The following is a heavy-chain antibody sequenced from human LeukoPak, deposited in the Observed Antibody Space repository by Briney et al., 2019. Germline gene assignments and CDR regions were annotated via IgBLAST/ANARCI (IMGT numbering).Heavy chain of an antibody. J-gene: IGHJ4*02. D-gene: IGHD3-10*01. CDR2: IRGKANTYAT. V-gene: IGHV3-73*01. CDR1: GFTFSGSA. Sequence: PGGSMRLSCAASGFTFSGSAMHWVRQASGKGLEWVGRIRGKANTYATAYGPSVKGRFTISRDDSENTAYLQMNGLKTEDTAVYYCTSPPNYGSGSYHFDYWGQGTLVTVSS. CDR3: TSPPNYGSGSYHFDY.